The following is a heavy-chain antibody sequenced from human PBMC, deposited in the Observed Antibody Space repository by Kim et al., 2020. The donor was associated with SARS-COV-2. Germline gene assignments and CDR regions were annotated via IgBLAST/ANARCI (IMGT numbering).Heavy chain of an antibody. CDR3: VRDRGDCSSTTCSGTFDY. Sequence: GGSLRLSCAASGFTFNRYGMNWVRQAPGKGLEWVSSISGSSSYIYFADSVKGRFTISRDSAKNSLSLQMNSLRAEDTAVYFCVRDRGDCSSTTCSGTFDYWGQGTLVTVSS. J-gene: IGHJ4*02. CDR2: ISGSSSYI. D-gene: IGHD2-2*01. V-gene: IGHV3-21*01. CDR1: GFTFNRYG.